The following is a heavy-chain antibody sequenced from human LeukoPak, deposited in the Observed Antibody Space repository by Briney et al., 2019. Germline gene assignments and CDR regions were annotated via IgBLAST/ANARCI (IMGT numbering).Heavy chain of an antibody. CDR3: ARDGPTYYYDNSGHYYDY. J-gene: IGHJ4*02. Sequence: SETLSLTCGVSGYSISSGYYWGWIRPPPGRGLEWIGSIYHSGSAYYNPSLKSRVTISVDTSKNQFSLKLSSVTAADTAVYYCARDGPTYYYDNSGHYYDYWGQGTLVTVSS. CDR1: GYSISSGYY. D-gene: IGHD3-22*01. V-gene: IGHV4-38-2*02. CDR2: IYHSGSA.